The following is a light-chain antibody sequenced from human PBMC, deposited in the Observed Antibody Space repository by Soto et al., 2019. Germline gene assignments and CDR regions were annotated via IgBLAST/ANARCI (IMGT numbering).Light chain of an antibody. CDR1: QGITDF. CDR3: QQFNVYPLT. Sequence: DIQLTQSPSFLSASVGDRVTISCRASQGITDFLAWYQQKPGKAPKLLIYAASTLQSGVPSRFSGSASGTEFTLTISSLQTEDFATYFCQQFNVYPLTFGGGTMLEIK. V-gene: IGKV1-9*01. J-gene: IGKJ4*01. CDR2: AAS.